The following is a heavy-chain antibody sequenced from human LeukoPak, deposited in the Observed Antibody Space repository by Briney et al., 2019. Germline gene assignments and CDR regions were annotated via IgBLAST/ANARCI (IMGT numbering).Heavy chain of an antibody. V-gene: IGHV4-4*07. CDR2: IYTKWRT. CDR3: ARGTGSHRGYSYGYARREPETLDY. J-gene: IGHJ4*02. Sequence: SETLSLTCTVSGGSISSYYGSWIRQPAGKGREWIGRIYTKWRTNYNPPLESRLTQSLDPSKNPFSLKLSSVTAADTAVYYCARGTGSHRGYSYGYARREPETLDYWGQGTLVTVSS. CDR1: GGSISSYY. D-gene: IGHD5-18*01.